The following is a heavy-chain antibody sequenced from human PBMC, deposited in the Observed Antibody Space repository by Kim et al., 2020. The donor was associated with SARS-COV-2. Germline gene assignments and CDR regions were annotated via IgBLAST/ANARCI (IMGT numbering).Heavy chain of an antibody. D-gene: IGHD2-8*01. CDR1: AFSFSTYA. Sequence: GGSLRLSCAASAFSFSTYAMNWVRQAPEKGLEWVSRISANGIHTYYADSVKGRFTISRDNSNNTVHLQMNSLRPEDTAVYYCAKSMDARSYFDYWGQGAQVTFSS. V-gene: IGHV3-23*01. J-gene: IGHJ4*02. CDR3: AKSMDARSYFDY. CDR2: ISANGIHT.